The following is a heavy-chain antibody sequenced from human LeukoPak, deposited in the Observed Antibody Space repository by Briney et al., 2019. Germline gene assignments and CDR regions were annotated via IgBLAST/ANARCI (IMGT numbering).Heavy chain of an antibody. CDR1: GFSFSSYA. J-gene: IGHJ6*03. CDR2: ISGSGGST. D-gene: IGHD6-13*01. Sequence: GGSLRLSCAASGFSFSSYAISWVRQAPGKGLEWVSAISGSGGSTYYADSVKGRFTISRDNSENTLYLQMNSLRAEDTAVYYCAKDTSSSWYKDYYYMDVWGKGTTVTVSS. V-gene: IGHV3-23*01. CDR3: AKDTSSSWYKDYYYMDV.